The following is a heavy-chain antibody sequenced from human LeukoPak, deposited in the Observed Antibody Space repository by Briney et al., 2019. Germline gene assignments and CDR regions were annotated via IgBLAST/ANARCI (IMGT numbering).Heavy chain of an antibody. V-gene: IGHV3-33*01. Sequence: GRSLRLSCAASGFTFSSYGMHWVRQAPGKGLEWVAVIWYDGSNKYYGDSVKGRFTISRDNSRNTLYLQMTSLRAGDTAVYYCARVLWFGEVLKGDAFDIWGQGTMVTVSS. CDR2: IWYDGSNK. J-gene: IGHJ3*02. D-gene: IGHD3-10*01. CDR1: GFTFSSYG. CDR3: ARVLWFGEVLKGDAFDI.